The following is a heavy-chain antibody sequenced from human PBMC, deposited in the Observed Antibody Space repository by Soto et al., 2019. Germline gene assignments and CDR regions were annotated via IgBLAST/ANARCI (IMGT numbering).Heavy chain of an antibody. CDR2: IYYSGST. CDR1: GGSISSYY. D-gene: IGHD4-4*01. Sequence: PSETLSLTCTVSGGSISSYYWSWIRQPPGKGLEWIGYIYYSGSTNYNPSLKSRVTISVDTSKNQFSLKLSSVTAADTAVYYCARDPTPTVTRKNYYYYYMDVWGKGTTVTVS. J-gene: IGHJ6*03. CDR3: ARDPTPTVTRKNYYYYYMDV. V-gene: IGHV4-59*01.